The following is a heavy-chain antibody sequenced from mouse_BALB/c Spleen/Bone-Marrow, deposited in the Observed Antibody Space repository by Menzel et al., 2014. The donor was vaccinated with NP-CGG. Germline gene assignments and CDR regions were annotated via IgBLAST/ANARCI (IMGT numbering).Heavy chain of an antibody. Sequence: EVKLVESGAEFVKPGASVKLSCTASGFNIKDNYMHWVKRRPEQGLEWIGRIDPANDNTKYDPKFQGKATITVDTYSNTAYLQLSSLTSEDTAVYYCARADGYYAWFAYWGQGTLVTVSA. CDR1: GFNIKDNY. D-gene: IGHD2-3*01. CDR3: ARADGYYAWFAY. V-gene: IGHV14-3*02. J-gene: IGHJ3*01. CDR2: IDPANDNT.